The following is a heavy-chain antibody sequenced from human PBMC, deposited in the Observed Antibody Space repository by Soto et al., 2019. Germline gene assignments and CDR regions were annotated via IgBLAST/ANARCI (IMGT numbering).Heavy chain of an antibody. CDR1: GGSISSGGYY. D-gene: IGHD2-2*01. CDR2: IYYSGST. Sequence: QVQLQESGPGLVKPSQTLSLTCTVSGGSISSGGYYWSWIRQHPGKGLEWIGYIYYSGSTYYNPSLKSRVTISVDTSKNQFSLKLSSVTAADTAVYYCARVKYDQLPNNWFDPWGQGTLVTVSS. CDR3: ARVKYDQLPNNWFDP. V-gene: IGHV4-31*03. J-gene: IGHJ5*02.